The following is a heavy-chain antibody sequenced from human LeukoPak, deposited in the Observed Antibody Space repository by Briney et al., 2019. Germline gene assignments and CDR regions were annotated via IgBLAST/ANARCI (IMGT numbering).Heavy chain of an antibody. CDR2: FDSSGSA. CDR1: GGSITSSGYY. D-gene: IGHD5/OR15-5a*01. J-gene: IGHJ4*02. CDR3: ARHGHHSVSDY. Sequence: SETLSLTCTVSGGSITSSGYYGGWVRQPPGKGLEWIGSFDSSGSAHYNPSLKSRVSISEDTSKSQFSLKLSSVTAADTAVYYCARHGHHSVSDYWGQGTLVTVSS. V-gene: IGHV4-39*01.